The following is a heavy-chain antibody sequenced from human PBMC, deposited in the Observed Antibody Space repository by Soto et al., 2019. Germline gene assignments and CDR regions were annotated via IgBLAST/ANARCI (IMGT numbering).Heavy chain of an antibody. Sequence: EVQLLESGGGLVQPGGSLRLSCAASGFTFSTYAMTWVRQAPGKGPEWVSRIGDSEGETTHYADSVKGRLTISRDNAKNPLYLQMNSLRVEDTAIYYCAKGYCGGGRCYDLDNWFDSWGQGTRVTVSS. J-gene: IGHJ5*01. CDR3: AKGYCGGGRCYDLDNWFDS. CDR2: IGDSEGETT. D-gene: IGHD2-15*01. V-gene: IGHV3-23*01. CDR1: GFTFSTYA.